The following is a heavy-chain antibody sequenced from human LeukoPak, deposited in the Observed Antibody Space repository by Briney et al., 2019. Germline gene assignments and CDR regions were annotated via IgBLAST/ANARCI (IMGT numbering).Heavy chain of an antibody. V-gene: IGHV5-51*01. CDR2: IYPGDSDT. CDR1: GYSFPSYW. Sequence: GESLKISCKGSGYSFPSYWIGWVRQLPGRGLEYMGIIYPGDSDTRYSPSFQGQVTISADKSISTAYLQWSSLKASDTAMYYCARLRYEWELLYEGPDYFDYWGQGTLVTVSS. CDR3: ARLRYEWELLYEGPDYFDY. J-gene: IGHJ4*02. D-gene: IGHD1-26*01.